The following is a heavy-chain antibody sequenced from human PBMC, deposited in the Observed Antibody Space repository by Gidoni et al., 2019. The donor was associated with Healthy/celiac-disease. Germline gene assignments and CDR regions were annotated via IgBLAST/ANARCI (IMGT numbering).Heavy chain of an antibody. CDR1: GFTFDDYA. CDR3: AKDLSYDFWSGYAYGMDV. V-gene: IGHV3-9*01. D-gene: IGHD3-3*01. CDR2: ISWNSGSI. J-gene: IGHJ6*02. Sequence: EVQLVESGGGLVQPGRSLRLSCAASGFTFDDYAMHWVRQAPGKGLEWVSGISWNSGSIGYADSVKGRFTISRDNAKNSLYLQMNSLRAEDTALYYCAKDLSYDFWSGYAYGMDVWGQGTTVTVSS.